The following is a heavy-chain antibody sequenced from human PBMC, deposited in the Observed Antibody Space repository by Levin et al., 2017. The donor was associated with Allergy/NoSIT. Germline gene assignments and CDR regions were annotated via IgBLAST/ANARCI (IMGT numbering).Heavy chain of an antibody. CDR1: GYTFTSYD. V-gene: IGHV1-8*01. Sequence: GASVKVSCKASGYTFTSYDINWVRQATGQGLEWMGWMNPNSGNTGYAQKFQGRVTMTRNTSISTAYMELSSLRSEDTAVYYCARESGCSGGSCYSWFDPWGQGTLVTVSS. D-gene: IGHD2-15*01. CDR2: MNPNSGNT. CDR3: ARESGCSGGSCYSWFDP. J-gene: IGHJ5*02.